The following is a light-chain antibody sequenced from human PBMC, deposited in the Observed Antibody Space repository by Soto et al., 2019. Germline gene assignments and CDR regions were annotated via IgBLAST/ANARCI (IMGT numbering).Light chain of an antibody. V-gene: IGKV3-11*01. J-gene: IGKJ5*01. CDR2: GAF. CDR3: QQRNIWPPVT. CDR1: PSVTNY. Sequence: PGERATLSCRASPSVTNYLAWHQQKPGQPPRLLIYGAFNRAAGIPARFSGSGSGTDFTLTISSLEPEDSAVYYCQQRNIWPPVTFGQGTRLEIK.